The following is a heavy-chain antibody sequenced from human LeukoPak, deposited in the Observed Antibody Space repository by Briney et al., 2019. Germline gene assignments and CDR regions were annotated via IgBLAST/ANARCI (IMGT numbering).Heavy chain of an antibody. J-gene: IGHJ3*02. CDR2: ISSSGSTI. Sequence: GGSLRLSCAASGFTFSSYEMNWVRQAPGKGLEWVSYISSSGSTIYYADSVKGRFTISRDNAKNSLYLQMNSLRAEDTAVYYCVPPVRTDAFDIWGQGTMVTVSS. CDR1: GFTFSSYE. CDR3: VPPVRTDAFDI. D-gene: IGHD3-10*01. V-gene: IGHV3-48*03.